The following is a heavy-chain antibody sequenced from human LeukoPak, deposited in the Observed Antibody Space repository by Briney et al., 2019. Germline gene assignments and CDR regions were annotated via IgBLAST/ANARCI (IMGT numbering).Heavy chain of an antibody. J-gene: IGHJ6*04. CDR3: ARDVSAAAGTNYYYGMDV. V-gene: IGHV4-34*01. CDR2: INHSGST. Sequence: SETLSLTCAVYGGSFSGYYWSWIRQPPGKGLEWIGEINHSGSTNYNPSLKSRVTISVDTSKNQFSLKLSSVTAADTAVYYCARDVSAAAGTNYYYGMDVWGKGTTVTVSS. CDR1: GGSFSGYY. D-gene: IGHD6-13*01.